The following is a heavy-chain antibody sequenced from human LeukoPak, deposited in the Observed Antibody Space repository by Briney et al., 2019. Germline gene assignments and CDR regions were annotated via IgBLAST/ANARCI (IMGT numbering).Heavy chain of an antibody. Sequence: GGSLRLSCAASGFTLSNYAMSWVRQAPGKGLEWVSAINSDGGGTYYADSVKGRFTVSRDNAKNSLYLQMNSLRAEDTAVYYCARGAYYYEDWGQGTLVTVSS. CDR3: ARGAYYYED. CDR2: INSDGGGT. D-gene: IGHD3-22*01. J-gene: IGHJ4*02. V-gene: IGHV3-23*01. CDR1: GFTLSNYA.